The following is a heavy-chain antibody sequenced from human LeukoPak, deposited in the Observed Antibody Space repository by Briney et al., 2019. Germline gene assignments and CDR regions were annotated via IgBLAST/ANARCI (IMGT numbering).Heavy chain of an antibody. Sequence: GSISSSNWWSWVRQPPGKGLEWMGIIYPGDSDTRYSPSFQGQVTISADKSISTAYLQWSSLKASDTAMYYCARHGVTDYWGQGTLVTVSS. CDR3: ARHGVTDY. J-gene: IGHJ4*02. CDR2: IYPGDSDT. V-gene: IGHV5-51*01. CDR1: GSISSSNW. D-gene: IGHD3-3*01.